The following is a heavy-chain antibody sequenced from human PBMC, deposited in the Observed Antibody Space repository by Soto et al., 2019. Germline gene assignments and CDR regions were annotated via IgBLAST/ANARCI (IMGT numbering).Heavy chain of an antibody. J-gene: IGHJ6*03. D-gene: IGHD1-1*01. CDR1: GFSIRDYW. V-gene: IGHV3-7*01. CDR3: ARGKDGRRAGTYYFDMDV. CDR2: IKQDGSEK. Sequence: EEQLVESGGGLVQPGGSLRLSCAASGFSIRDYWITWVRQAPGKGLDWVANIKQDGSEKFYVDSLKGRFTISRDNAKNSVYLLMNSLRVDDTAVYYCARGKDGRRAGTYYFDMDVWGKGTTVTLSS.